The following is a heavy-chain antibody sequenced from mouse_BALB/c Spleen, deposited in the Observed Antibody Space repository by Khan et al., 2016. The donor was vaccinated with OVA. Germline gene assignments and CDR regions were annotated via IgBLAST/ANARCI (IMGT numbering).Heavy chain of an antibody. Sequence: EVQLQESGPDLVKPSQSLSLTCTVTGYSITSGYSWHWIRQFPGNKLEWLGYISYSGIINFNPSLKSRISITRDTSKNQFFLQLNSVTAEDTATYYCARDGNYMDYWGQGTSVTVSS. J-gene: IGHJ4*01. CDR2: ISYSGII. CDR1: GYSITSGYS. CDR3: ARDGNYMDY. V-gene: IGHV3-1*02. D-gene: IGHD2-1*01.